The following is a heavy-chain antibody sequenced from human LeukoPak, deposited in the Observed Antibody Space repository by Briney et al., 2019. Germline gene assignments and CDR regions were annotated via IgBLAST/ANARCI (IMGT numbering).Heavy chain of an antibody. CDR2: IYYSGST. CDR1: GGSIGTYY. Sequence: SETLSLTCTVSGGSIGTYYWSWIRQPLGKGLEWIGYIYYSGSTNYNPSLKSRVTISVDTSKNQFSLKLSSVTAADTAVYYCARGVDIVATIQRHYYYMDVWGKGTTVTVSS. CDR3: ARGVDIVATIQRHYYYMDV. D-gene: IGHD5-12*01. J-gene: IGHJ6*03. V-gene: IGHV4-59*12.